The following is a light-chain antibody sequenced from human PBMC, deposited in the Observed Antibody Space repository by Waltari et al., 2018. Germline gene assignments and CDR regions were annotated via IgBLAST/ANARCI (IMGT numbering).Light chain of an antibody. Sequence: QSALTQPASVSGSPGQSITISCTGTNSDVGDYNYVSWYQQHPGKAPKLMIYEVSDRPSGVSNRFSGSKSGSTASLTISGLQAADEADYYCSSYTSNSISWVFGTGTKVIVL. V-gene: IGLV2-14*01. CDR3: SSYTSNSISWV. CDR1: NSDVGDYNY. J-gene: IGLJ1*01. CDR2: EVS.